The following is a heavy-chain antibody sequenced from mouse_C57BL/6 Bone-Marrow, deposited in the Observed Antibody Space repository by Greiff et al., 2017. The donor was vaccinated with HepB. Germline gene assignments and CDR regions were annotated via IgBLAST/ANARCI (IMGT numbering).Heavy chain of an antibody. Sequence: VQLKESGGGLVKPGGSLKLSCAASGFTFSDYGMHWVRQAPEKGLEWVAYISSGSSTIYYADTVKGRFTISRDNAKNTLFLQMTSLRSEDTAMYYCAQSSYYYGSSYDYAMDYWGQGTSVTVSS. CDR1: GFTFSDYG. CDR3: AQSSYYYGSSYDYAMDY. D-gene: IGHD1-1*01. J-gene: IGHJ4*01. CDR2: ISSGSSTI. V-gene: IGHV5-17*01.